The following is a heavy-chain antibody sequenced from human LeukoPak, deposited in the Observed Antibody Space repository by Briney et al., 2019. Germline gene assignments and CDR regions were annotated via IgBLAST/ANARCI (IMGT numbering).Heavy chain of an antibody. D-gene: IGHD3-22*01. CDR2: ISSSSSYI. CDR3: AREDYDSSGYYSRWVFLDY. Sequence: GGSLRLSCAASGFNFDDYGMSWVRQVPGKGLEWVSSISSSSSYIYYADSVKGRFTISRDNAKNSLYLQMNSLRAEDTAVYYCAREDYDSSGYYSRWVFLDYWGQGTLVTVSS. J-gene: IGHJ4*02. CDR1: GFNFDDYG. V-gene: IGHV3-21*01.